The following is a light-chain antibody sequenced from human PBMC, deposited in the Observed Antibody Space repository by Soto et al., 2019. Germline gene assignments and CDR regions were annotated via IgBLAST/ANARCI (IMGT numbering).Light chain of an antibody. CDR3: GTWDSSLGAVV. Sequence: QSVLTQPPSVSAAPGQKVTISCSGSSSNIGNNFVSWYQQFPGTAPKLLIYDNDQRPSGIPDRFSGSKSGTSATLGITGLQAGDEADYHCGTWDSSLGAVVFGGGTKLTVL. CDR1: SSNIGNNF. CDR2: DND. J-gene: IGLJ2*01. V-gene: IGLV1-51*01.